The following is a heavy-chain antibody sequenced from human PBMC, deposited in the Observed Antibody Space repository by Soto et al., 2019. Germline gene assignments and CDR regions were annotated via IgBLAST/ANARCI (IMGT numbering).Heavy chain of an antibody. J-gene: IGHJ3*02. D-gene: IGHD4-17*01. V-gene: IGHV3-48*03. CDR3: ARSAKALSDYGDAFDI. Sequence: GGSLRLSCAASGFTFSSYEMNWVRQAPGKGLEWVSYISSSGSTIYYADSVKGRFTISRDNAKNSLYLQMNSLRAEDTAVYYCARSAKALSDYGDAFDIWGQGTMVTVSS. CDR2: ISSSGSTI. CDR1: GFTFSSYE.